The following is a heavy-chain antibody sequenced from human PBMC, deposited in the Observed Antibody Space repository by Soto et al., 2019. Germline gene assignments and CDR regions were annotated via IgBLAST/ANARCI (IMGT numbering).Heavy chain of an antibody. CDR1: GLIVSQNY. CDR2: LYAEGST. D-gene: IGHD1-7*01. CDR3: VRPHPSGANYVTDV. V-gene: IGHV3-53*01. J-gene: IGHJ6*02. Sequence: VQLVESGGGLIKPGVSLGLSCVASGLIVSQNYMAWVRQAPELGPQWVAGLYAEGSTYYTESVKGAFTISRDPTKNTLFLQMDVLRAEDTAVYYCVRPHPSGANYVTDVWGQGATGSVSS.